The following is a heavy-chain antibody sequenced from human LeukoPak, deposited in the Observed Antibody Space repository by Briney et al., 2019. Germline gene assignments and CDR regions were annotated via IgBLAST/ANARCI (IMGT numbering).Heavy chain of an antibody. CDR2: TYYRSKWYN. Sequence: SQTLSLTFVISGDSVSTNSSWNWIRQSPSRGLEWLGRTYYRSKWYNDYAVSVKSRITINPDTSKNQFSLQLNSVTPEDTAVYYCARAAGTISGWFDPWGQGTLVTVSS. CDR3: ARAAGTISGWFDP. V-gene: IGHV6-1*01. D-gene: IGHD6-13*01. CDR1: GDSVSTNSS. J-gene: IGHJ5*02.